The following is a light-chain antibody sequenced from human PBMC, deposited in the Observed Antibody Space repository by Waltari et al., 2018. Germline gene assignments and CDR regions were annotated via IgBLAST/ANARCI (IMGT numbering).Light chain of an antibody. V-gene: IGKV1-5*01. CDR1: QSISSW. J-gene: IGKJ2*01. CDR3: QQYNSYPSYT. CDR2: DAS. Sequence: DIQMTQSPSTLSASVGARVTITCRASQSISSWLAWYQQKPGKAPKLLIYDASSLESGVPSRFSGSGSGTEFTLTISSLQPDDFATYYCQQYNSYPSYTFGQGTKLEIK.